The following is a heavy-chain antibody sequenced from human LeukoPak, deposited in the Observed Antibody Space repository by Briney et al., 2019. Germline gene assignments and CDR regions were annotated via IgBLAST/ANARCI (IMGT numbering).Heavy chain of an antibody. V-gene: IGHV3-48*04. Sequence: GGSLRLSCAASGFTFSIYSMSWVRQAPGKGLEWVSYISSSSSTISYADSVKGRFTVSRDSAKNSLYLQMNSLRAEDTAVYYCVYCSSTNCYDAFDIWGQGTMVTVSS. D-gene: IGHD2-2*01. J-gene: IGHJ3*02. CDR1: GFTFSIYS. CDR2: ISSSSSTI. CDR3: VYCSSTNCYDAFDI.